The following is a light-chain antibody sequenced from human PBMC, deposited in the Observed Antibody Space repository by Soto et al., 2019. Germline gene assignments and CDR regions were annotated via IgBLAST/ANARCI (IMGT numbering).Light chain of an antibody. CDR3: QQSYNTPYT. Sequence: DIQVTQSPSSLSASVGDRVTITCRASQTIRIDLNWYQQRPGKAPNLLIYAASSLQSGVPSRFSGSGSGTDFTLTISSLQPEDFATYYCQQSYNTPYTFGQGTKWDIK. CDR1: QTIRID. CDR2: AAS. V-gene: IGKV1-39*01. J-gene: IGKJ2*01.